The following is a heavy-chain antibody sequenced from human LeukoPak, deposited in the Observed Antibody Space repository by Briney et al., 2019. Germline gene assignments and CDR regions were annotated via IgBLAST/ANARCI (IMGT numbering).Heavy chain of an antibody. Sequence: GGSLRLSCAASGFTFSTYTMYWVRHPPGKRLEWVSIIGSSGGGIRYADSVKGRFTISRDNSKNALYLQMNSLRVEDTAVYYCAIDPNWGTHSWGQGVLVTVSS. J-gene: IGHJ4*02. CDR1: GFTFSTYT. CDR2: IGSSGGGI. V-gene: IGHV3-23*01. CDR3: AIDPNWGTHS. D-gene: IGHD7-27*01.